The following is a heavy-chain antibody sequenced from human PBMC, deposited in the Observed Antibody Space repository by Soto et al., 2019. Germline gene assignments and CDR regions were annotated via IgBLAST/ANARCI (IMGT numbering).Heavy chain of an antibody. CDR3: AKPADYNWNAY. D-gene: IGHD1-20*01. J-gene: IGHJ4*02. CDR1: GFTFSSYA. CDR2: VSGSGGST. Sequence: EVQLLESGGGLVQPGGSLRLSCAASGFTFSSYAMSWVRQAPGKGLEWISSVSGSGGSTYYADSVKGRFTISRDNSKDTRELQMHNLRAEGTGVYYCAKPADYNWNAYWGQGTLVTVSS. V-gene: IGHV3-23*01.